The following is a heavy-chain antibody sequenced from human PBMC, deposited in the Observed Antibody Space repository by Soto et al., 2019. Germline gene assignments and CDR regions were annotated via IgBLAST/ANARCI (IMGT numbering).Heavy chain of an antibody. J-gene: IGHJ5*02. Sequence: QVQLVQSGAEVKKPGASVKVSCKASGYTFTSYDINWMRQATGQGLEWLGWMNPNSGNAGYAQKFQRRVTMTTTTSISTAYMELSSLRSEDTAVYYCASIAAADHGGFWFDPWGQGTLVTVSS. CDR1: GYTFTSYD. V-gene: IGHV1-8*01. D-gene: IGHD6-13*01. CDR2: MNPNSGNA. CDR3: ASIAAADHGGFWFDP.